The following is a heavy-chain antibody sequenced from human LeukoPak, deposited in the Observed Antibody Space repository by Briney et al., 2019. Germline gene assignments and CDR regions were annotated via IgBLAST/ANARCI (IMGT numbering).Heavy chain of an antibody. Sequence: GGSLKLSCAASGFTFSSYGMHWVRQAPGKGLEWVAFIRYDGSNKYYADSVKGRFTISRDNSKNTLYLQMNSLRAEDTAVYYCARSGSGSYRYYFDYWGQGTLVTVSS. CDR3: ARSGSGSYRYYFDY. J-gene: IGHJ4*02. CDR1: GFTFSSYG. CDR2: IRYDGSNK. D-gene: IGHD3-10*01. V-gene: IGHV3-30*02.